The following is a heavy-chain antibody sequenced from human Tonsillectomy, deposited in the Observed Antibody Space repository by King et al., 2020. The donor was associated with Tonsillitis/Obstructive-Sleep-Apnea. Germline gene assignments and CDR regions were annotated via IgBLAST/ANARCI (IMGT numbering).Heavy chain of an antibody. J-gene: IGHJ6*03. CDR1: GFSVSSNY. CDR3: AREEGKSYMDV. V-gene: IGHV3-53*01. D-gene: IGHD3-10*01. CDR2: IDSGGST. Sequence: EVQLVESGGGLIQPGGSLRLSCAASGFSVSSNYMSWVRQAPGKGLEWVSVIDSGGSTHYADSVKGRFTISRYNSKNTLYLQMNSRRAEDTAMYYCAREEGKSYMDVGGKGTTVTVSS.